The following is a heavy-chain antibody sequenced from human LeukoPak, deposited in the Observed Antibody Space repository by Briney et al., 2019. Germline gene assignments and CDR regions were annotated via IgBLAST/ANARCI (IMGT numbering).Heavy chain of an antibody. D-gene: IGHD2-15*01. Sequence: PGRSLRLSCAASGLTFSSYGMHWVRQAPGKGLEWVAVIWYDGSNKYYADSVKGRFTISRDNSKNTLYLQMNSLRAEDTAVYYCARRKGYCSGGSCPPGQVYYYGMDVWGQGTTVTVSS. CDR2: IWYDGSNK. J-gene: IGHJ6*02. V-gene: IGHV3-33*01. CDR3: ARRKGYCSGGSCPPGQVYYYGMDV. CDR1: GLTFSSYG.